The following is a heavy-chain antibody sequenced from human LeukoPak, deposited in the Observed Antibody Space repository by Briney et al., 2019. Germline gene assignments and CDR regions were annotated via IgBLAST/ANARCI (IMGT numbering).Heavy chain of an antibody. D-gene: IGHD3-16*02. V-gene: IGHV4-59*08. CDR2: IYYSGST. CDR1: GGSISSYY. Sequence: PSETLSLTCTVSGGSISSYYWSWIRQPPGKGLEWIGYIYYSGSTNYNPSLKSRVTISVDTSKNQFSLKLSSVTAADTVVYYCARYDYVWGSYRLSEPMRGFDYWGQGTLVTVSS. J-gene: IGHJ4*02. CDR3: ARYDYVWGSYRLSEPMRGFDY.